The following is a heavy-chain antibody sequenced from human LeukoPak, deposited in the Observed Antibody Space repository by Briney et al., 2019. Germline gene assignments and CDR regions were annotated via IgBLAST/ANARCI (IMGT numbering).Heavy chain of an antibody. J-gene: IGHJ4*02. CDR2: IESDGGRT. CDR1: GFTLSIYY. CDR3: ARGGPAGVATNDY. Sequence: GGSLRLSCAASGFTLSIYYMHWVRQAPGKGLVWVSHIESDGGRTTYADSVEGRFIISRDNAKNTLYLQMNSLRAEDTAVYYCARGGPAGVATNDYWGQGTLVTVSS. V-gene: IGHV3-74*01. D-gene: IGHD5-24*01.